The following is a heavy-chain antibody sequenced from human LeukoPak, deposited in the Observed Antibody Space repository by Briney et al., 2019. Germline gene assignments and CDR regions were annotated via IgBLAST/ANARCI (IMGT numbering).Heavy chain of an antibody. CDR1: GYTFSSCY. CDR3: ARDNHKWSLDY. J-gene: IGHJ4*02. V-gene: IGHV1-46*04. CDR2: IMPSGGST. Sequence: ASVKVSCKASGYTFSSCYVHWVRQAPGQGLEWMGRIMPSGGSTIYAQKLQGRVTVTSDTSTSTAYLEVSSLRSEDTAVYYCARDNHKWSLDYWGQGALVTVSS. D-gene: IGHD1-14*01.